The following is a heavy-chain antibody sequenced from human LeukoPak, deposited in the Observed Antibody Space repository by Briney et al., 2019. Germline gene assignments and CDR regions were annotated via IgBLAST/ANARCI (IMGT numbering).Heavy chain of an antibody. CDR3: ARDNDLLRYFDWPLDY. V-gene: IGHV3-21*01. J-gene: IGHJ4*02. CDR2: ISSSSSYI. D-gene: IGHD3-9*01. CDR1: GFTFSSYS. Sequence: AGGSLRLSCAASGFTFSSYSMNWVRQAPGKGLEWVSSISSSSSYIYYADSVKGRFTISRDNAKNSLYLQMNSLRAEDTAVYYCARDNDLLRYFDWPLDYWGQGTLVTVSS.